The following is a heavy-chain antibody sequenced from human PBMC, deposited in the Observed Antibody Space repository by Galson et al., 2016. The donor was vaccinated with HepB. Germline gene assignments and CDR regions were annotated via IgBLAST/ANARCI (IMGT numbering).Heavy chain of an antibody. J-gene: IGHJ5*02. CDR3: AKDGDYTIFHWFDT. CDR1: GFTFNDYA. V-gene: IGHV3-23*01. CDR2: ISGSRGGI. Sequence: SLRLSCAASGFTFNDYAMSWVRQAPTKGLEWVSAISGSRGGIYYADSVKGRFTISRDNSKTTLYLQMNGRRAEDTALYYCAKDGDYTIFHWFDTWGRGTLVTVSS. D-gene: IGHD4-17*01.